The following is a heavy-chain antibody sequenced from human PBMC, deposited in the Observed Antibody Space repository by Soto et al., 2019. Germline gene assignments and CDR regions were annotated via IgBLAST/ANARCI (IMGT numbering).Heavy chain of an antibody. CDR2: INPNSGGT. V-gene: IGHV1-2*04. Sequence: ASVKVSCKASGYTFTGYYMHWVRQAPGQGLEWMGWINPNSGGTNYAQKFQGWVTMTRDTSISTAYMELSRLRSDDTAVYYCARGLGGQLVRGPHYYGMDVWGQGTTVTVSS. J-gene: IGHJ6*02. CDR3: ARGLGGQLVRGPHYYGMDV. CDR1: GYTFTGYY. D-gene: IGHD6-13*01.